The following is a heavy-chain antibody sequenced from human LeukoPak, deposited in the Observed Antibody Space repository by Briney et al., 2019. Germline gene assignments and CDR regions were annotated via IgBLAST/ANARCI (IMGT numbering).Heavy chain of an antibody. CDR2: IYSGGNT. V-gene: IGHV3-53*01. CDR3: AKTTTGYSSGRFPGWPVDY. CDR1: GFTVSSNY. J-gene: IGHJ4*02. Sequence: GGSLRLSCAASGFTVSSNYMSWVRQAPGKGLEWVSVIYSGGNTYYADSVKGRFTISRDNSKNTVYLQMNSLRAEDTAVYYCAKTTTGYSSGRFPGWPVDYWGQGTLVTVSS. D-gene: IGHD6-19*01.